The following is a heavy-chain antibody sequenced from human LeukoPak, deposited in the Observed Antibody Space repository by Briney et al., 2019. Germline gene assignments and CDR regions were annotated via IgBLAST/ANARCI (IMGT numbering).Heavy chain of an antibody. J-gene: IGHJ4*02. CDR3: AKWWDIVVVVAATPFDY. CDR2: IYSGGST. D-gene: IGHD2-15*01. Sequence: GGSLRLSCAASGFTVSSNYMSWVRQAPGKGLEWVSVIYSGGSTYYADSVKGRFTISRDNSKNTLYLLMNSLRAEDTAVYYCAKWWDIVVVVAATPFDYWGQGTLVTVSS. CDR1: GFTVSSNY. V-gene: IGHV3-53*01.